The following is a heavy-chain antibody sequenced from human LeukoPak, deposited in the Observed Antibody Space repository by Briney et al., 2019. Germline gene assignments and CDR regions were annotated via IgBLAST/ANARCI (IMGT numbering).Heavy chain of an antibody. V-gene: IGHV4-39*01. CDR1: GGSIRANTNFWGWNSSNY. CDR3: ARGGDCSGGSCYSGSLDY. J-gene: IGHJ4*02. CDR2: VHFSGTT. D-gene: IGHD2-15*01. Sequence: SETLSLTCSVSGGSIRANTNFWGWNSSNYWGWIRQPPGKGLEWIGSVHFSGTTYYHPSLQSRFTISVDTSKNQFSLEVTSVTAADTAVYYCARGGDCSGGSCYSGSLDYWGQGTLVTVSS.